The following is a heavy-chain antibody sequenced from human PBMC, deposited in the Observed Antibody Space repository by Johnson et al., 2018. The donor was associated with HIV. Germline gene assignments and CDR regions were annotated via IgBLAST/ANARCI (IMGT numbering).Heavy chain of an antibody. Sequence: VQLVESGGGLVQPGGSLRLSCVVSGFTFSSYAIHWVRKAPGKGLEYVSAISSNGGSTYYANSVKGRFTISRDNSKNTLYLQMGSLRAEDMAVYYCARDGNGLGGIVGARGAFDIWGQGTMVTVSS. J-gene: IGHJ3*02. CDR1: GFTFSSYA. CDR2: ISSNGGST. V-gene: IGHV3-64*01. D-gene: IGHD1-26*01. CDR3: ARDGNGLGGIVGARGAFDI.